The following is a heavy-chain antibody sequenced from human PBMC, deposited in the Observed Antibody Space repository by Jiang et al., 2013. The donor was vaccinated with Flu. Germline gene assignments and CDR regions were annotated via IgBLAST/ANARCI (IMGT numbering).Heavy chain of an antibody. D-gene: IGHD3-22*01. CDR1: GFTFSSYA. J-gene: IGHJ4*02. CDR3: AREGVGQGQYYDSYYFDY. V-gene: IGHV3-30*01. Sequence: QLVESGGGVVQPGRSLRLSCAASGFTFSSYAMHWVRQAPGKGLEWVAVISYDGSNKYYADSVKGRFTISRDNSKNTLYLQMNSLRAEDTAVYYCAREGVGQGQYYDSYYFDYWGQGTLVTVSS. CDR2: ISYDGSNK.